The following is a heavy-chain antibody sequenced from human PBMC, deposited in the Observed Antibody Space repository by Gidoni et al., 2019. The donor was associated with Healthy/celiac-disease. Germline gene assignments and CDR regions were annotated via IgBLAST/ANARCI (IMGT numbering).Heavy chain of an antibody. CDR2: ISGSGGSK. Sequence: EVQLLESGGGLVQPGGSLRLSCAASGFPFSSYAMGWVRQAPGKGLGWVSAISGSGGSKNYADSVKGRFTISRDKSKNTLYLQMNTLRAEDTAVYYCAKGVEAAEASQAVDYWGQGTLVTVSS. D-gene: IGHD6-13*01. J-gene: IGHJ4*02. CDR3: AKGVEAAEASQAVDY. CDR1: GFPFSSYA. V-gene: IGHV3-23*01.